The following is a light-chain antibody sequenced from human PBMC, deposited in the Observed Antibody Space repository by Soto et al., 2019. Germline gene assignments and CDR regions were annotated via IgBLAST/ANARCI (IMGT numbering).Light chain of an antibody. CDR1: SSDVGGYNY. CDR3: SSYTSISTLV. V-gene: IGLV2-14*01. CDR2: EVT. Sequence: QSALTQPVSVSGSPGQSITISYTGTSSDVGGYNYVSSYQQHPGKAPKLMIYEVTKRPSGVSNRFSGSKSGNTASLTISGLQAEDESDYYCSSYTSISTLVFGGGTKLTVL. J-gene: IGLJ2*01.